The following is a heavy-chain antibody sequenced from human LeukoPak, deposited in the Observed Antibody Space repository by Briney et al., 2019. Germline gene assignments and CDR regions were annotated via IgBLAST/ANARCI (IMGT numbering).Heavy chain of an antibody. J-gene: IGHJ6*03. CDR2: ISSSGSTI. D-gene: IGHD5-18*01. V-gene: IGHV3-48*03. Sequence: GGSLRLSCAASGFTFSSYEMNWVRQAPGKGPEWVSYISSSGSTIYYADSVKGRFTISRDNSKHTLYLQMNSLRAEDTAVYYCAKRRAMADYYYHYYMDVWGKGTTVTISS. CDR3: AKRRAMADYYYHYYMDV. CDR1: GFTFSSYE.